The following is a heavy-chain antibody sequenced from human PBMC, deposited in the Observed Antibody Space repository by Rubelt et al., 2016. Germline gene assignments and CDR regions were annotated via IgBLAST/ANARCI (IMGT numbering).Heavy chain of an antibody. V-gene: IGHV1-46*01. CDR3: ARTKTVEMATIPLAY. D-gene: IGHD5-24*01. Sequence: QVQLVQSGAEVKKPGASVKVSCKASGYTFTSYYMHWVRQAPGQGLEWMGIINPSGGSTSYAQKCQGRVTMTMDTSTSTVYMELSSLRSEDTAVYYGARTKTVEMATIPLAYWGQGTLVTVSS. CDR1: GYTFTSYY. J-gene: IGHJ4*02. CDR2: INPSGGST.